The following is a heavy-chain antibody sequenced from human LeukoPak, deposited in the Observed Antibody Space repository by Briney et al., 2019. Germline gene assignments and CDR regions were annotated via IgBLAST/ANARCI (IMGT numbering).Heavy chain of an antibody. CDR1: GFIFSNYW. V-gene: IGHV3-7*01. CDR2: INQDGSKE. Sequence: GGSLRLSCTASGFIFSNYWMTWVRQAPGKGLEWVAQINQDGSKEYYIDSVKARFSISRDNARNSLSLQMNSLRAEDTAGYYCVRAGGVSGYDLLNYWGQGTLVTVPS. J-gene: IGHJ4*02. CDR3: VRAGGVSGYDLLNY. D-gene: IGHD5-12*01.